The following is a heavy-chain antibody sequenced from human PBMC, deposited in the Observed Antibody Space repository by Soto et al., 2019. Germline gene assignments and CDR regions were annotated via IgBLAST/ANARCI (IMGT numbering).Heavy chain of an antibody. V-gene: IGHV1-69*13. CDR3: ADHSAGYCSGGSCYPPVTYYYYGMDV. CDR2: IIPIFGTA. Sequence: SVKVSCKASGGTFSSYAISWVRQAPGQGLEWMGGIIPIFGTANYAQKFQGRVTITADESTSTAYMELSSLRSEDTAVYYCADHSAGYCSGGSCYPPVTYYYYGMDVWGQGTTVTVSS. CDR1: GGTFSSYA. D-gene: IGHD2-15*01. J-gene: IGHJ6*02.